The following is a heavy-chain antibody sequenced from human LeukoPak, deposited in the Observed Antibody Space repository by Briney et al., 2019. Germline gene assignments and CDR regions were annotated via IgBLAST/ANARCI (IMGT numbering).Heavy chain of an antibody. CDR1: GYTFTSYG. Sequence: ASVKVSCKASGYTFTSYGISWVRQAPGQGLEWMGWISAYNGNTNYAQKLQGRVTMTTDTSTSTAYMELRSLRSDDTDVYYCARYLYGDGTEAFDIWGQGTMVTVSS. CDR3: ARYLYGDGTEAFDI. J-gene: IGHJ3*02. V-gene: IGHV1-18*01. CDR2: ISAYNGNT. D-gene: IGHD5-24*01.